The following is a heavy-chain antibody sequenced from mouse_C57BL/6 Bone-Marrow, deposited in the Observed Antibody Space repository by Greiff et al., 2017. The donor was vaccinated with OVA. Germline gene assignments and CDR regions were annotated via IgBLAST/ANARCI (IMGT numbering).Heavy chain of an antibody. J-gene: IGHJ3*01. V-gene: IGHV1-26*01. CDR2: INPNNGGT. D-gene: IGHD2-4*01. CDR1: GYTFTDYY. CDR3: GGNYDYDPAWFAY. Sequence: EVQLQQSGPELVKPGASVKISCKASGYTFTDYYMNWVKQSHGKSLEWIGDINPNNGGTSYNQKFKGKATLTVDKSSSTAYMELRSLTSEDSAVYYCGGNYDYDPAWFAYRGQGTLVTVSA.